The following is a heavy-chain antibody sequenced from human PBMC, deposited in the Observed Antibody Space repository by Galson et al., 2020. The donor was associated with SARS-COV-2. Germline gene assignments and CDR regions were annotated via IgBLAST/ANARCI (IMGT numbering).Heavy chain of an antibody. Sequence: GGSLRLSCAASGFTFSNYVMHWVRQAPGKGPEWVAVISSDGSNSFCADSLKGRFTISRDNSKSTLYLQMNSLRAEDTAVYYCARGGEWELPYYFDYWGQGTLVTVSS. V-gene: IGHV3-30*04. D-gene: IGHD1-26*01. CDR1: GFTFSNYV. CDR3: ARGGEWELPYYFDY. CDR2: ISSDGSNS. J-gene: IGHJ4*02.